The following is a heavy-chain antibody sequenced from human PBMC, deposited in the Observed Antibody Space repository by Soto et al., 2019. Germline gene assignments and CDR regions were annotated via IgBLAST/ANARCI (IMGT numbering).Heavy chain of an antibody. D-gene: IGHD3-10*01. CDR2: IDPSDSYT. CDR3: ARRPGRFGELSLPYYYGMDV. Sequence: GESLKISCKGSGYSFTSYWISWVRQMPGKGLEWMGRIDPSDSYTNYSPSFQGHVTISADKSISTAYLQWSSLKASDTAMYYCARRPGRFGELSLPYYYGMDVWGQGTTVTVSS. J-gene: IGHJ6*02. V-gene: IGHV5-10-1*01. CDR1: GYSFTSYW.